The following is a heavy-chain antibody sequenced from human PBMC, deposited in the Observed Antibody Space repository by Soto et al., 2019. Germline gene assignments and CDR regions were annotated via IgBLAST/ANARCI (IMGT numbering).Heavy chain of an antibody. D-gene: IGHD6-13*01. CDR3: AHSSGIAAAGPSRYYYMDV. Sequence: SGPTLVNPTQTLTLTCTFSGFSLSTSGVGVGWIRQPPGKALEWLALIYWDDDKRYSPSLKSRLTITKDTSKNQVVLTMTNMDPVDTATYYCAHSSGIAAAGPSRYYYMDVWGKGTTVTVSS. J-gene: IGHJ6*03. CDR1: GFSLSTSGVG. CDR2: IYWDDDK. V-gene: IGHV2-5*02.